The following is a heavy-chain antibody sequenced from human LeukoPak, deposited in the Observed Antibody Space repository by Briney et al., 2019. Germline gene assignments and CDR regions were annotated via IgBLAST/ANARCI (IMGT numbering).Heavy chain of an antibody. CDR1: GGPITTYH. D-gene: IGHD3-10*01. V-gene: IGHV4-4*07. CDR2: ISGSGVI. Sequence: SETLSLTCTVSGGPITTYHLSWIRQSAGMGLEWIGRISGSGVITYNPSLKSRVILSLDTSNNHFSLKLISVTAAATAVYYCARDSGTTGEVKFDPWGQGMLVTVSS. CDR3: ARDSGTTGEVKFDP. J-gene: IGHJ5*02.